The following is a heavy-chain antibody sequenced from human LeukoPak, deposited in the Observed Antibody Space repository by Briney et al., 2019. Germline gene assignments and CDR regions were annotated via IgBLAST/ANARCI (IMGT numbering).Heavy chain of an antibody. CDR2: IYTSGST. CDR3: ARSGQWLAYYFDY. D-gene: IGHD6-19*01. V-gene: IGHV4-4*07. Sequence: SETLSLTRIVSDGSISSNFAYWSWIRQPAGKGLEWIGRIYTSGSTNYNPSLKSRVTMSVDTSKNQFSLKLSSVTAADTAVYYCARSGQWLAYYFDYWGQGTLVTVSS. CDR1: DGSISSNFAY. J-gene: IGHJ4*02.